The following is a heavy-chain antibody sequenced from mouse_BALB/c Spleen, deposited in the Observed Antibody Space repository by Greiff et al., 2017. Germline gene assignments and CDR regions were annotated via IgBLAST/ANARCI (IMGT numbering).Heavy chain of an antibody. Sequence: DVQLVESGGGLVKPGGSLKLSCAASGFAFSSYDMSWVRQTPEKRLEWVAYISSGGGSTYYPDTVKGRFTISRDNAKNTLYLQMSSLKSEDTAVYYCTRHYGNYEDYAMDYWGQGTSVTVSS. CDR2: ISSGGGST. CDR3: TRHYGNYEDYAMDY. V-gene: IGHV5-12-1*01. CDR1: GFAFSSYD. D-gene: IGHD2-1*01. J-gene: IGHJ4*01.